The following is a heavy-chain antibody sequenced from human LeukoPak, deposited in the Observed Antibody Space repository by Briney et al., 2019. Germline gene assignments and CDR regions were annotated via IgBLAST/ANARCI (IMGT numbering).Heavy chain of an antibody. Sequence: SETLSLTCTVSGYSIGSGYYWGWIRQPPGKGLEWIGSIYHSGSTYYNPPLKSRVTISVDTSKNQFSLKLSSVTAADTAVYYCASSPVLLWFGELLPPPSDWGQGTLVTVSS. CDR3: ASSPVLLWFGELLPPPSD. V-gene: IGHV4-38-2*02. CDR2: IYHSGST. D-gene: IGHD3-10*01. J-gene: IGHJ4*02. CDR1: GYSIGSGYY.